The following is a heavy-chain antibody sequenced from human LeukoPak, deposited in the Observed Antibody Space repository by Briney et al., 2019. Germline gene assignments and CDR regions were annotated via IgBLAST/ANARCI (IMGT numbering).Heavy chain of an antibody. V-gene: IGHV4-4*07. D-gene: IGHD3-16*02. CDR1: GGSISSYY. CDR2: IYTSGST. J-gene: IGHJ4*02. CDR3: ARHVRGHDYVWGSYPSPFAY. Sequence: SETLSLTCIVSGGSISSYYWSWIRQPAGKGLEWVGRIYTSGSTNYNPSLKSRVTMSVDTSKNQFSLRLSSVTAADTAVYYCARHVRGHDYVWGSYPSPFAYWGQGTLVTVSS.